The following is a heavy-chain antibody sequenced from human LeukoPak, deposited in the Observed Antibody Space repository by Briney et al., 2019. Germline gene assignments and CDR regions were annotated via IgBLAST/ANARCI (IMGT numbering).Heavy chain of an antibody. CDR3: ARQPNYYYYMDV. Sequence: PSETLSLTCSVSGGSISNYYWSWIRQPPGKGLEWIGYIYSSRHTNYKPSLQSRVTLSVDTSKNQVSLKLTSVTAADTAVYYCARQPNYYYYMDVWGKGTTVTVSS. V-gene: IGHV4-59*08. CDR2: IYSSRHT. J-gene: IGHJ6*03. CDR1: GGSISNYY.